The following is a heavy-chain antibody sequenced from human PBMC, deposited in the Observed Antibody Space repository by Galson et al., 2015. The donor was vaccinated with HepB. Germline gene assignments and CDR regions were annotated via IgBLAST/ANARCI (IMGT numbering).Heavy chain of an antibody. D-gene: IGHD1-1*01. CDR3: ARDFNWNYDY. CDR1: GFSFTTYN. CDR2: ISGDGKTT. Sequence: SLRLSCAASGFSFTTYNMHWVRQGPVKGLEWLAIISGDGKTTFNAYTVRLRFTISSDNSKNTQLLQMHILRPEATAVYYCARDFNWNYDYWGQGTLVTVSS. J-gene: IGHJ4*02. V-gene: IGHV3-30*04.